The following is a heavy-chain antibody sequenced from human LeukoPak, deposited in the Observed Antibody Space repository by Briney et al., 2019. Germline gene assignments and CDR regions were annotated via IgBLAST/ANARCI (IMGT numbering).Heavy chain of an antibody. CDR3: AREVVQGIVEVPAAFDY. CDR2: ISSSSSYI. D-gene: IGHD2-2*01. J-gene: IGHJ4*02. Sequence: GGSLRLSCAASGFTFSSYSMNWVRQAPGKGLEWVSSISSSSSYIYYADSVKGRFTISRDNAKNSLYLQMNSLRAEDTAVYYCAREVVQGIVEVPAAFDYWGQGTLVTV. V-gene: IGHV3-21*01. CDR1: GFTFSSYS.